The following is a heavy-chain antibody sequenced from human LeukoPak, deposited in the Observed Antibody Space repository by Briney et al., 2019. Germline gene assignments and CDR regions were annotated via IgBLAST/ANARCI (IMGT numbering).Heavy chain of an antibody. J-gene: IGHJ3*02. Sequence: GGSLRLSCAASGFTFDDYALHWVRQAPGKGLEWVSGISWNSGSIGYADSVKGRFTISRDNAKNSLYLQMNSLRAEDTAVYYCAAVIAGGGAFDIWGQGTMVTVSS. D-gene: IGHD2-15*01. CDR3: AAVIAGGGAFDI. V-gene: IGHV3-9*01. CDR2: ISWNSGSI. CDR1: GFTFDDYA.